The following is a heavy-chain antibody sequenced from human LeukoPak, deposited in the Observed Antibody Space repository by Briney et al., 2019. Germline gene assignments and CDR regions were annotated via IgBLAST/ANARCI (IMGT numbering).Heavy chain of an antibody. J-gene: IGHJ4*02. D-gene: IGHD6-19*01. CDR1: GFTFSSYW. CDR3: ARDAVAY. V-gene: IGHV3-7*03. Sequence: GGSLRLSCAASGFTFSSYWMTWVRQPPGKGLEWVATIEEDENKRYYVDSVKGRFTISRDIAKNSVYLQMNSLRAEDTAVYYCARDAVAYWGQGTLVIVSS. CDR2: IEEDENKR.